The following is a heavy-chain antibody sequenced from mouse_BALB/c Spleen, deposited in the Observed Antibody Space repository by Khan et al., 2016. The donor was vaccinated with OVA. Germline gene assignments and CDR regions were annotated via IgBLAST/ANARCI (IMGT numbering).Heavy chain of an antibody. CDR2: INPTSGYT. CDR3: TIDRIDY. Sequence: QVQLQQPGAELAKPGASVKMSCKASGYTFTTYWMHWVKQRPGQGLEWIGYINPTSGYTDYNEKFKDRATLSADRSSSTAYMQLSSLTSEDSAVYYCTIDRIDYWGQGTTLTVSS. J-gene: IGHJ2*01. CDR1: GYTFTTYW. V-gene: IGHV1-7*01.